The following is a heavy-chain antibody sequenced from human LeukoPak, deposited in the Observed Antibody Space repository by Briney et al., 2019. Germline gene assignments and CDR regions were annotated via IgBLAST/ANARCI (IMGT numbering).Heavy chain of an antibody. CDR1: GFSLTTYG. V-gene: IGHV3-30*02. Sequence: PGGSLRLSCEVSGFSLTTYGMLWARQAPGKGLEWVAFIRSNGINTYYGDSVKGRFTISRDISKSTLYLQMNSLTTDDTALYFCAKDRPLKGGFDPWGQGSLVIVSS. CDR3: AKDRPLKGGFDP. J-gene: IGHJ5*02. D-gene: IGHD3-16*01. CDR2: IRSNGINT.